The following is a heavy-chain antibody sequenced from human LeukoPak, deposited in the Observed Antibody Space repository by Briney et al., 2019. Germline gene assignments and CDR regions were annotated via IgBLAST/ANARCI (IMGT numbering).Heavy chain of an antibody. CDR2: ISAYNGNT. Sequence: ASVKVSCKASGYTFTSYGIFWVRQAPGQGLEWRGWISAYNGNTNYAQNLQGRVTMTTDTSTSTAYMELRSLRSDDTAVFYCGRVPSTLFDFWSAYVIDYWGQGTLVTVSS. CDR3: GRVPSTLFDFWSAYVIDY. V-gene: IGHV1-18*01. D-gene: IGHD3-3*01. J-gene: IGHJ4*02. CDR1: GYTFTSYG.